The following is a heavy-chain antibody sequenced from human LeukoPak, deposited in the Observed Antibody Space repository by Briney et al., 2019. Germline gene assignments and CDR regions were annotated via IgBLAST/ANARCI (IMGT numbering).Heavy chain of an antibody. D-gene: IGHD3-10*01. CDR2: IDPSDSYT. V-gene: IGHV5-10-1*01. J-gene: IGHJ4*02. CDR3: ARRGFGSGSYYFDY. Sequence: GESLKISCKGAGYSITSYWISWVRQLAGKGVEWMGRIDPSDSYTNYSPSFQGHVTISADKSISTAYLQWSSLKASDTAMYYCARRGFGSGSYYFDYWGQGTLVTVSS. CDR1: GYSITSYW.